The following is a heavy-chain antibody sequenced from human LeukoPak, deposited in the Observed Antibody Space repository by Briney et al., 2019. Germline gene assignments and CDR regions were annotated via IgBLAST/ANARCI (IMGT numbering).Heavy chain of an antibody. Sequence: GGSLRLSCAASGFTFSSYSVNWVRQAPGKGLEWVSSISSSSSYIYYADSVKGRFTISRDNAKNSLYLQMNSLRAEDTAVYYCARGSSDIVVVVAATLGPWFDPWGQGTLVTVSS. D-gene: IGHD2-15*01. CDR2: ISSSSSYI. V-gene: IGHV3-21*01. CDR3: ARGSSDIVVVVAATLGPWFDP. CDR1: GFTFSSYS. J-gene: IGHJ5*02.